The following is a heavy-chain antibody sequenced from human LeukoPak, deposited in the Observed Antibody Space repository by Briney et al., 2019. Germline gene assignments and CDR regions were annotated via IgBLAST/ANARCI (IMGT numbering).Heavy chain of an antibody. D-gene: IGHD6-19*01. CDR3: ARGIAVAGSYFDY. CDR1: GGSISSGDYS. Sequence: SETLSLTCTVSGGSISSGDYSWSWIRQPPGKGLEWIGEINHSGSTNYNPSLKSRVTISVDTSKNQFSLKLSSVTAADTAVYYCARGIAVAGSYFDYWGQGTLVTVSS. J-gene: IGHJ4*02. V-gene: IGHV4-39*07. CDR2: INHSGST.